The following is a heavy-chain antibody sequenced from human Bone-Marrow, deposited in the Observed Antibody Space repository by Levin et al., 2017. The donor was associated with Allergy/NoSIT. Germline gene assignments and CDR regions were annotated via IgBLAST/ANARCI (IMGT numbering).Heavy chain of an antibody. CDR2: ISGNTGKT. CDR1: GYTFSSYA. Sequence: ASVKVSCKTSGYTFSSYAVSWVRQTPGQGLEWMGWISGNTGKTNYAQNLQGRVTMTTDTSTSTAYLELRNLRSDDSAVYYCARAVAVTVPFDYWGQGTLVTVSS. V-gene: IGHV1-18*01. D-gene: IGHD2-21*02. J-gene: IGHJ4*02. CDR3: ARAVAVTVPFDY.